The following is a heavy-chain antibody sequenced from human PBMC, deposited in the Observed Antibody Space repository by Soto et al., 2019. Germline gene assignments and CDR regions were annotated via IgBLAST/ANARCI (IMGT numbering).Heavy chain of an antibody. CDR3: ARGVLH. V-gene: IGHV4-31*03. CDR1: GGSISRGGYY. J-gene: IGHJ4*02. CDR2: IYYGGST. D-gene: IGHD3-16*01. Sequence: QVQLQESGPGLVKPSQTLSLTCTVSGGSISRGGYYWSWIRQHPGKGLEWIGSIYYGGSTNYNPSLTSRVTISVDTSKSQFSLKLSSVAAADPAVYYCARGVLHWGQGTLVTVSS.